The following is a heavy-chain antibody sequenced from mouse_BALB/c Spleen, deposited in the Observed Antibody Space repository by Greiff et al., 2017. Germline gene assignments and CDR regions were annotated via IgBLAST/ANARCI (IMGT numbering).Heavy chain of an antibody. CDR1: GYAFTNYL. Sequence: QVQLQQSGAELVRPGTSVKVSCKASGYAFTNYLIEWVKQRPGQGLEWIGVINPGSGGTNYNEKFKGKATLTADKSSSTAYMQLSSLTSDDSAVYFCARRDYYGSSSLAYWGQGTLVTVSA. CDR3: ARRDYYGSSSLAY. D-gene: IGHD1-1*01. V-gene: IGHV1-54*03. J-gene: IGHJ3*01. CDR2: INPGSGGT.